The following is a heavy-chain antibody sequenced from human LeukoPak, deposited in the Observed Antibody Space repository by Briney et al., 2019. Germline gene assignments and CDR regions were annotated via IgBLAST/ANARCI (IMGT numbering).Heavy chain of an antibody. CDR1: GFTVSSNY. Sequence: GGSLRLSCAASGFTVSSNYMSWVRQAPGKGLEWVSVIYSGGSTYYADSVKGRITISRDNSKNTLYLQMNSLRAEDTAVYYCAREYSSSSYAFDIWGQGTMVTVSS. D-gene: IGHD6-13*01. J-gene: IGHJ3*02. V-gene: IGHV3-53*01. CDR3: AREYSSSSYAFDI. CDR2: IYSGGST.